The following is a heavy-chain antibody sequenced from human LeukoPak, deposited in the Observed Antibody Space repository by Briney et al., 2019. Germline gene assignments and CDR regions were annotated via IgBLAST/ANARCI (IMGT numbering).Heavy chain of an antibody. D-gene: IGHD3-10*01. V-gene: IGHV4-4*07. J-gene: IGHJ3*02. CDR2: IYTSGST. CDR3: ARDRKGNGSGSYYIRAFDI. CDR1: GGSISSYY. Sequence: PSETLSLTCTVSGGSISSYYWSWIRQPAGKGLEWIGRIYTSGSTNYNPSLKSRVTMSVDTSKNQFSLKLSSVTAADTAVYYCARDRKGNGSGSYYIRAFDIWGQGTMATVSS.